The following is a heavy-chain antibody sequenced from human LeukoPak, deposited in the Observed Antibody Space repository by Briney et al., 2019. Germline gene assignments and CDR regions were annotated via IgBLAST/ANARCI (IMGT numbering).Heavy chain of an antibody. V-gene: IGHV4-59*01. J-gene: IGHJ4*02. CDR2: IYYSGST. CDR3: ARTTRYYFDY. D-gene: IGHD4-17*01. CDR1: GGSISSYY. Sequence: SESLSLTCTVSGGSISSYYWSWIRQPPGKGLEWIGYIYYSGSTNYNPSLKSRVTISVDTSKNQFSLKLSSVTAADTAVYYCARTTRYYFDYWGQGTLVTVSS.